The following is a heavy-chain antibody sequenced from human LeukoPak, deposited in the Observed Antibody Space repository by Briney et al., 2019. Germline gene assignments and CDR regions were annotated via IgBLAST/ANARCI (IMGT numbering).Heavy chain of an antibody. CDR2: IYYSGST. D-gene: IGHD3-22*01. Sequence: SETLSLTCTVSGGSISSSSYYWGWIRQPPGKGLEWIGSIYYSGSTYYNPSLKSRVTISVDTSKNQFSLKLSSVTAADTAVYYCARGVIWLFRGYYDSSGPDCDAFDIWGQGTMVTVSS. CDR1: GGSISSSSYY. CDR3: ARGVIWLFRGYYDSSGPDCDAFDI. J-gene: IGHJ3*02. V-gene: IGHV4-39*07.